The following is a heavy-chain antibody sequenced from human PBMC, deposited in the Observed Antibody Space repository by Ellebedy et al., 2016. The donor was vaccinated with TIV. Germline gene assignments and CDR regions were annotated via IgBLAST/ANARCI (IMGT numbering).Heavy chain of an antibody. Sequence: GESLKISXAASGFTFSSYGMHWVRQAPGKGLEWVAVISYDGSNKYYADSVKGRFTISRDNAKNSLYLQMNSLRAEDTALYYCAKSISGVASDAFDIWGQGTMVTVSS. CDR2: ISYDGSNK. CDR1: GFTFSSYG. J-gene: IGHJ3*02. D-gene: IGHD3-3*01. CDR3: AKSISGVASDAFDI. V-gene: IGHV3-30*18.